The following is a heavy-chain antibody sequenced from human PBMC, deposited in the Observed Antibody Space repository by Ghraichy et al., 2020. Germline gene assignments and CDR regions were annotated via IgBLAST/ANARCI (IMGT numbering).Heavy chain of an antibody. D-gene: IGHD1-26*01. CDR3: ARLGVLYSGSYYPDY. CDR1: GGSISSSSYY. J-gene: IGHJ4*02. CDR2: IYYSGST. V-gene: IGHV4-39*01. Sequence: SETLSLTCTVSGGSISSSSYYWGWIRQPPGKGLEWIGSIYYSGSTYYNPSLKSRVTISVDTSKNQFSLKLSSVTAADTAVYYCARLGVLYSGSYYPDYWGQGTLVTVSS.